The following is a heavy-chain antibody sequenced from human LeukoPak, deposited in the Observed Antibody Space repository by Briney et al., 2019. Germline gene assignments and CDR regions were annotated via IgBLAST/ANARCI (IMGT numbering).Heavy chain of an antibody. V-gene: IGHV3-21*01. CDR3: ARDNSRDYDILTGYYGRSFDY. D-gene: IGHD3-9*01. Sequence: GGSLRLSCAASGFTFSSYSMNWVRQAPGKGLEWVSSISSSSSYIYYADSVKGRFTISRDNAKNSLYLQMNSPRAEDTAVYYCARDNSRDYDILTGYYGRSFDYWGQGTLVTVSS. CDR2: ISSSSSYI. CDR1: GFTFSSYS. J-gene: IGHJ4*02.